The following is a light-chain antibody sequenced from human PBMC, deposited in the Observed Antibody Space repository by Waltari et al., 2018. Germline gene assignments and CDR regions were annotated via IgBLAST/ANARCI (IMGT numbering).Light chain of an antibody. CDR2: ENN. CDR3: GSWDSSLSLV. Sequence: QSVLTQPPSLSAAPGQKVTISCSGSSSNIGYNFVSWYQQFPGTAPKLLIYENNKLPSGIPDRFSGSKSGTSGTLVITGVQTGDEADYYCGSWDSSLSLVFGGGTKLSVL. J-gene: IGLJ2*01. CDR1: SSNIGYNF. V-gene: IGLV1-51*02.